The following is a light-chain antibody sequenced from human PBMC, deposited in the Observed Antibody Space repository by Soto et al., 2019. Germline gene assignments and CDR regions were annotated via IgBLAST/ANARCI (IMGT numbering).Light chain of an antibody. V-gene: IGKV3-11*01. CDR2: DAS. CDR3: QQRRNWPLLT. CDR1: QSVRSY. Sequence: EIVLTQSPATLSLSPGERATLSCRASQSVRSYLAWYRQKPGQAPRLLIYDASNRATGIPARFSGSGSGTDFTLTISSLETEDFAVHYRQQRRNWPLLTVGGGTKV. J-gene: IGKJ4*01.